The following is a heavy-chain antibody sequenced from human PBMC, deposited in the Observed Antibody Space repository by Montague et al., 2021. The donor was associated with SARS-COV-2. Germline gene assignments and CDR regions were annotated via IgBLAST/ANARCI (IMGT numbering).Heavy chain of an antibody. J-gene: IGHJ3*02. CDR1: GGSISSGGYY. D-gene: IGHD3-22*01. CDR2: INYSASS. Sequence: TLSLTCTVSGGSISSGGYYWIWIPPHQGMGLVWYRYINYSASSYHTPSTKSRVTISVDTSKNQFSLTLSSVTAADTAVYYCARARITMIVVVNAFDIWGQGTMVAVSS. CDR3: ARARITMIVVVNAFDI. V-gene: IGHV4-31*03.